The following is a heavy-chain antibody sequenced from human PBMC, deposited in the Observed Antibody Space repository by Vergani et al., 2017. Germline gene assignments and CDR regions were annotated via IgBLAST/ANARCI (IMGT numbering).Heavy chain of an antibody. CDR3: AKDGGGYCSSTSCSYYYYYYMDV. D-gene: IGHD2-2*01. J-gene: IGHJ6*03. CDR1: GFTFSSYG. V-gene: IGHV3-30*02. CDR2: IRYDGSNK. Sequence: QVQLVESGGGVVQPGGSLRLSCAASGFTFSSYGMHWVRQAPGKGLEWVAFIRYDGSNKYYADSVKGRFTISRDNSKNTLYLQMNSLRAEDTAVYYCAKDGGGYCSSTSCSYYYYYYMDVWGKGTTVTVSS.